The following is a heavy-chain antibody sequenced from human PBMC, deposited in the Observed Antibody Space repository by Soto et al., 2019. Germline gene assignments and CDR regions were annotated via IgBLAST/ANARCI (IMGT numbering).Heavy chain of an antibody. CDR3: ARRGSGWCFDC. CDR1: GGSISSSGYY. D-gene: IGHD6-19*01. V-gene: IGHV4-39*01. J-gene: IGHJ4*02. CDR2: MHYSGST. Sequence: QLQLQESGPGLVKPSETLSLICTVSGGSISSSGYYWGWIRQPPGKGLEWIGSMHYSGSTYYNPSLKTRGTISLHTSNDPSSQTLNSVIASDAAVYYGARRGSGWCFDCWGQGTLVTVSS.